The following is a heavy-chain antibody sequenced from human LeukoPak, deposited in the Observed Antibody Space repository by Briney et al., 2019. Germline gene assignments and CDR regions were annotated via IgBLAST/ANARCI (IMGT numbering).Heavy chain of an antibody. V-gene: IGHV3-48*03. D-gene: IGHD1-1*01. CDR2: IHSSGGAI. CDR3: ARKLTGTTYFDC. Sequence: GGSLRLSCAASGFTFSSYDMNWVRQAPGKGLEWVSYIHSSGGAIYYADSVKGRFTISRDSAKNSVYLRMNSLRAEDTALYYCARKLTGTTYFDCWGQGTLVTVS. J-gene: IGHJ4*02. CDR1: GFTFSSYD.